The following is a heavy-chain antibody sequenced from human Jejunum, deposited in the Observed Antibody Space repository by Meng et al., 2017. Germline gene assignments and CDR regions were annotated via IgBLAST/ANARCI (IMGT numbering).Heavy chain of an antibody. CDR1: GFTVSSNL. CDR3: ASGHFEY. CDR2: IYSDGTT. V-gene: IGHV3-53*05. Sequence: GESLKISCAASGFTVSSNLMSWVRQAPGKGLEWVSVIYSDGTTYHSDSLKGRFTISRDNSKNTVYLQMNSLRAEDTGVYYCASGHFEYWDQGTLVTVSS. J-gene: IGHJ4*02.